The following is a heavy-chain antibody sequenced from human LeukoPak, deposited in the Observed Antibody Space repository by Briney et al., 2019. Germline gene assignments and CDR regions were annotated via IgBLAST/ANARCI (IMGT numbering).Heavy chain of an antibody. Sequence: GESLKISCKGFGYSFTSYWIGWVRQMPGKGLEWMGIIYPGDSDTRYSPSFQGQVTISADKSISTAYLQWSSLKASDTAMYYCARHYCSGGSCHENYFDYWGQGTLVTVSS. CDR1: GYSFTSYW. V-gene: IGHV5-51*01. D-gene: IGHD2-15*01. CDR3: ARHYCSGGSCHENYFDY. J-gene: IGHJ4*02. CDR2: IYPGDSDT.